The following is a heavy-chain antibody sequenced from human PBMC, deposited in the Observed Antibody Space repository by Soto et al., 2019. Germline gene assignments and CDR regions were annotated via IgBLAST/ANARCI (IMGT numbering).Heavy chain of an antibody. J-gene: IGHJ6*03. CDR3: AGGSSSPPSAYYMDV. V-gene: IGHV1-3*01. D-gene: IGHD6-6*01. Sequence: QVQLVQSGAEVKKPGASVKVSCKASGYTFTSYAMHWVRQAPGQRLEWMGWINAGNGNTKYSQKFQGRVTITRDTSASTAYMELSSLRSEDTAVYYCAGGSSSPPSAYYMDVWGKGTTVTVSS. CDR1: GYTFTSYA. CDR2: INAGNGNT.